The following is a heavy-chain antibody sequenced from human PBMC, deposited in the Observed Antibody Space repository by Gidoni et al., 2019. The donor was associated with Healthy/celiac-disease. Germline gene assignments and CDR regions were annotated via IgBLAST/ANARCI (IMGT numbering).Heavy chain of an antibody. D-gene: IGHD3-3*01. J-gene: IGHJ4*02. V-gene: IGHV3-33*01. Sequence: QVQLVESGGGVVQPGRSLRLSCAASGFTFSSYGMHWVSQAPGKGLEWVAVIWYDGSNKYYADSVKGRFTISRDNSKNTLYLQMNSLRAEDTAVYYCARDQGPFWSGYPQNWGQGTLVTVSS. CDR2: IWYDGSNK. CDR1: GFTFSSYG. CDR3: ARDQGPFWSGYPQN.